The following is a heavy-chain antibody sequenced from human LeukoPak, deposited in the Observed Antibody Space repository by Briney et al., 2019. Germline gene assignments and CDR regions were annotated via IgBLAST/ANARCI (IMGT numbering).Heavy chain of an antibody. D-gene: IGHD3-22*01. CDR1: GGTFSSYA. V-gene: IGHV1-69*05. CDR3: AREEYYYDSSGYQFDY. CDR2: IIPVFGTA. J-gene: IGHJ4*02. Sequence: SVKVSCKASGGTFSSYAISWVRQAPGQGLEWMGRIIPVFGTANYAQKFQGRVTITTDESTSTAYMELSSLRSEDTAVYYCAREEYYYDSSGYQFDYWGQGTLVTVSS.